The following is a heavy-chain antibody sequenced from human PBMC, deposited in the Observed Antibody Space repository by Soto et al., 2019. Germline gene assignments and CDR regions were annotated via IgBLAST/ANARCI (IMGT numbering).Heavy chain of an antibody. V-gene: IGHV1-18*01. D-gene: IGHD3-10*01. Sequence: QVQLVQSGAEVKKPGASVKVSCKASGYTFTSYGISWVRQAPGQGLEWMGWISAYNGNTNYAQKLQGRVTMTTDTSXXTGDMELRSLRSDDTAVYYCARGVRGVLPFNWFDPWGQGTLVTVSS. CDR3: ARGVRGVLPFNWFDP. CDR1: GYTFTSYG. CDR2: ISAYNGNT. J-gene: IGHJ5*02.